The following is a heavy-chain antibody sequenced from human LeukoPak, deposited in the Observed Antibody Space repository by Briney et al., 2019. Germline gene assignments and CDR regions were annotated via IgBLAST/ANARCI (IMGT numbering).Heavy chain of an antibody. CDR2: ISGSGGST. CDR1: GFTFSSYA. Sequence: GGSLRLSCAASGFTFSSYAMSWVRQAPGKGLEWVSAISGSGGSTYYADSVKGRFTISRDNSKNTLYLQMNSLRAEDTAVYYCAKEGDPDYYYYYGMDVWGQGTTVTVSS. J-gene: IGHJ6*02. V-gene: IGHV3-23*01. CDR3: AKEGDPDYYYYYGMDV. D-gene: IGHD2-21*02.